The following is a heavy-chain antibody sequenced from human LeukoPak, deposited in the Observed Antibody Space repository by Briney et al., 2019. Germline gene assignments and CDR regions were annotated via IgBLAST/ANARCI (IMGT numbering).Heavy chain of an antibody. J-gene: IGHJ4*02. CDR1: GYTFTTHH. CDR3: ARLNCEDDGHNRIY. V-gene: IGHV1-46*01. Sequence: GASVKVSCKSFGYTFTTHHVHWVRRAPGQGLGWMGLINPSDGTTRYAQNFQGRVTMTRYTSTNTVYMEVTSLTSDDTAVYYCARLNCEDDGHNRIYWGQGTLITVSS. CDR2: INPSDGTT. D-gene: IGHD1-1*01.